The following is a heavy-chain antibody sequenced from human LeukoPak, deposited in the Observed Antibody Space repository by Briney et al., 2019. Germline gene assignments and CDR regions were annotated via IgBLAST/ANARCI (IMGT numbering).Heavy chain of an antibody. CDR1: GYTFTSYD. D-gene: IGHD2-2*02. CDR2: MNPNSGNT. CDR3: ARVAGGRYCSSTSCYMRGWFDP. Sequence: GASVKVSCKASGYTFTSYDINWVRQATGQGLEWMGWMNPNSGNTGYAQKFQGRVTITADESTSTAYMELSSLRSEDTAVYYCARVAGGRYCSSTSCYMRGWFDPWGQGTLVTVSS. J-gene: IGHJ5*02. V-gene: IGHV1-8*01.